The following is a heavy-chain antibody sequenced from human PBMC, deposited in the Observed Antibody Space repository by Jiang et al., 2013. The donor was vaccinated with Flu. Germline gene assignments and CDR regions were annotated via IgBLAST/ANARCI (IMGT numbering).Heavy chain of an antibody. CDR1: GYSISSGYY. Sequence: VSGYSISSGYYWGWIRQPPREGAGVDWEYLSIVGAPTTTRPLKSRVTISVDTSKNQFSLKLSSVTAADTAVYYCARMRVGVVPAAMQPYFDYWGQGTLVTVSS. CDR3: ARMRVGVVPAAMQPYFDY. V-gene: IGHV4-38-2*01. J-gene: IGHJ4*02. CDR2: LSIVGAP. D-gene: IGHD2-2*01.